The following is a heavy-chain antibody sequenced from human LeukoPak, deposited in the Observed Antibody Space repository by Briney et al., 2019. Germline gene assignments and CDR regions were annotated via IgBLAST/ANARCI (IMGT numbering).Heavy chain of an antibody. CDR1: GYTFTSYG. CDR3: AREEDSYPAAMFTSDY. D-gene: IGHD2-2*01. CDR2: ISAYNGNT. J-gene: IGHJ4*02. Sequence: ASVNVSCKASGYTFTSYGISWVRQAPGQGREWMGWISAYNGNTNYAQKLQGRVTMTTDTSTSTAYMELRSLRSDDTAVYYCAREEDSYPAAMFTSDYWGQGTLVTVSS. V-gene: IGHV1-18*01.